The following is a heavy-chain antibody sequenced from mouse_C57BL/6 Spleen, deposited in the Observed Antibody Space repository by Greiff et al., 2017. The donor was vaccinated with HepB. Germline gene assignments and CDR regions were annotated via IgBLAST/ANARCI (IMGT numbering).Heavy chain of an antibody. V-gene: IGHV1-82*01. J-gene: IGHJ4*01. D-gene: IGHD2-3*01. CDR2: IYPGDGDT. CDR3: ARGGVDGYYRYAMDY. Sequence: LKESGPELVKPGASAMIFCKASAYAFSSSWMNWVKQRPGKGLEWIGRIYPGDGDTNYNGKFKGKATLTADNASSTAYMQLSSLTSVDSAVYFCARGGVDGYYRYAMDYWGQGTSVTVSS. CDR1: AYAFSSSW.